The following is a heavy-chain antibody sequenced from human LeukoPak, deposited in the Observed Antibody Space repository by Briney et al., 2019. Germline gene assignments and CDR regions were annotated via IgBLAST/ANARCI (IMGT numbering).Heavy chain of an antibody. CDR3: ARFLGGSYGMDV. J-gene: IGHJ6*02. D-gene: IGHD1-26*01. CDR1: GYTFTSYS. V-gene: IGHV1-3*01. Sequence: ASVKVSCKASGYTFTSYSMHWVRQAPGQRLEWMGWINAGNGNTKFSQKFQGRVTITRDTSASTAYMELSSLRSEDTAVYYCARFLGGSYGMDVWGQVTTVTVSS. CDR2: INAGNGNT.